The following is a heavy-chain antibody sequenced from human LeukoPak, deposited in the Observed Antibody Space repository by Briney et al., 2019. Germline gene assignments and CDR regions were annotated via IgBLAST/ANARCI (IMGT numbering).Heavy chain of an antibody. D-gene: IGHD2-2*01. CDR2: INSDGSST. J-gene: IGHJ6*02. V-gene: IGHV3-74*01. Sequence: PGGALRLSCAASGFTFSSYWMHWVRQAPGKGLVWVSRINSDGSSTSYADSVKGRCTISRDNAKNTLYLQMNSLRAEDTAVYYCARGGDIVVVPAAMDYYYGMDVWGQGPTVTVSS. CDR1: GFTFSSYW. CDR3: ARGGDIVVVPAAMDYYYGMDV.